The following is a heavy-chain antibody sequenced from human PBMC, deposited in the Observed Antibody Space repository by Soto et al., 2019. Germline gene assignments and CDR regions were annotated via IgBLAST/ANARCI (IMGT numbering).Heavy chain of an antibody. J-gene: IGHJ4*02. CDR3: ARDGEANSASPY. Sequence: HVQLQESGPRLVKPSQTLSLTCTVSGDSISSGDYYWSWVRQPPGKGLEWIGYIFYSGSTHYNPSLKSRATISADASKNQFSLMLSSVTAADTAVYFCARDGEANSASPYWGQGTLVTVSS. V-gene: IGHV4-30-4*01. D-gene: IGHD1-26*01. CDR2: IFYSGST. CDR1: GDSISSGDYY.